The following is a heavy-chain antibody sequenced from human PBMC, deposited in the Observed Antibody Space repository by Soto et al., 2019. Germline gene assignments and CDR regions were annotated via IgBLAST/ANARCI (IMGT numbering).Heavy chain of an antibody. Sequence: EVQLLESGGGLVQPGGSLRLSCAASGFTFTSYAITWVRHAPGKGLEWISSISSGSGGSTYYADSVKGRFTISRDNSSNTLYLQMDSLRAEDTAVYYCATSSKGGSSWYFPLDYWGQGTLVTVSS. J-gene: IGHJ4*02. CDR1: GFTFTSYA. D-gene: IGHD6-13*01. V-gene: IGHV3-23*01. CDR2: ISSGSGGST. CDR3: ATSSKGGSSWYFPLDY.